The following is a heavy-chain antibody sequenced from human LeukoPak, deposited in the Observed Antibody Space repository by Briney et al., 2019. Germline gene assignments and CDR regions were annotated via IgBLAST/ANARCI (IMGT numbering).Heavy chain of an antibody. CDR1: GFTFSSHG. D-gene: IGHD3-10*01. J-gene: IGHJ4*02. CDR3: AKDLLLYYFDY. Sequence: PGGSLRLSCAASGFTFSSHGMHWVRQAPGKGQEWVAFIRYDGRNKYYADSVKGRFTISRDNSKNTLYLQMNSLRAEDTAVYYCAKDLLLYYFDYWGQGTLVTVSS. CDR2: IRYDGRNK. V-gene: IGHV3-30*02.